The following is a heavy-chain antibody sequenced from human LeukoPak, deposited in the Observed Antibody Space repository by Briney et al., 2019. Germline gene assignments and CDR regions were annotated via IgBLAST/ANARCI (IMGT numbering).Heavy chain of an antibody. CDR2: ISQLGDYI. CDR3: ARRWFLDY. J-gene: IGHJ4*02. V-gene: IGHV3-23*01. CDR1: GFTFINYA. Sequence: GGSLRLSCSVSGFTFINYAMNWVRQAPGKGLDWVSAISQLGDYIYYAESVKGRFTISRDNSKNTLYLQMNSLRAEDTAVYYCARRWFLDYWGQGTLVTVSS. D-gene: IGHD3-10*01.